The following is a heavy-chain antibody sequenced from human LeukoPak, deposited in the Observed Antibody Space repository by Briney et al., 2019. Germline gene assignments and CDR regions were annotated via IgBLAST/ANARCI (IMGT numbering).Heavy chain of an antibody. CDR3: AKDGAYDWNDKSDY. CDR1: GFTFSSYW. J-gene: IGHJ4*02. CDR2: IKRDGKEK. Sequence: PGGSLRLSCVDSGFTFSSYWMSWVRQAPGKGLEWVANIKRDGKEKHYVDSVKGRFTISRDNARNSLYLQMSSLRAEDTAVYYCAKDGAYDWNDKSDYWGQGTLVTVSS. V-gene: IGHV3-7*01. D-gene: IGHD1-20*01.